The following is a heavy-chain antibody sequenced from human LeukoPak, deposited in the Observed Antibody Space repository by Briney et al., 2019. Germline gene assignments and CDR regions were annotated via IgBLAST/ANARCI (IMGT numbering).Heavy chain of an antibody. J-gene: IGHJ6*03. CDR3: ARDDGGSSSSRYYFYMDV. Sequence: PSETLSLTCTVSSGSVSNYDWSWIRQPAGKGLEWIGRIYTSGSTNYNPSLKSRVTMSVDTSKNQFSLKLRSVTPAATPVYSCARDDGGSSSSRYYFYMDVWGKGTTVTVSS. CDR1: SGSVSNYD. V-gene: IGHV4-4*07. CDR2: IYTSGST. D-gene: IGHD6-6*01.